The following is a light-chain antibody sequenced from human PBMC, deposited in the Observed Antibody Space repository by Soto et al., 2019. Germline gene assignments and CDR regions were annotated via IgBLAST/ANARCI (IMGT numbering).Light chain of an antibody. Sequence: DIQMAQSPSPLSASIGDRVTITCRASQSIDNWLAWDQQKPGKAPQLLIYDASRVKTGVPSRFTASGSGTEFTLTINTLQADDSATYFCQHYIGYPYTFGPGTKVDIK. V-gene: IGKV1-5*01. CDR2: DAS. CDR1: QSIDNW. J-gene: IGKJ2*01. CDR3: QHYIGYPYT.